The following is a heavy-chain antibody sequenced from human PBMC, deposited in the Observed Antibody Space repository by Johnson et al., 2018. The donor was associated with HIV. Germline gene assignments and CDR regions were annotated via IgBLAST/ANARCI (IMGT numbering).Heavy chain of an antibody. V-gene: IGHV3-7*01. J-gene: IGHJ3*02. Sequence: EVQLVESGGGLVQPGGSLRLSCAASGFTFSSYWMPWVRQAPGKGLEWVASINQDGSEMYYVDSVKGRFTISRVNAKNFLYLQMNSLRAEDTAVYYCAKDRAHSSNDLDAFDIWGQGTMVTVSS. CDR1: GFTFSSYW. CDR2: INQDGSEM. CDR3: AKDRAHSSNDLDAFDI. D-gene: IGHD2-2*01.